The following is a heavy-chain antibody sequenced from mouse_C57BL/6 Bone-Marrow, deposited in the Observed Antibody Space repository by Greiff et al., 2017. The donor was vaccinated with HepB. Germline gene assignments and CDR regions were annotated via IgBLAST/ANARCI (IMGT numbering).Heavy chain of an antibody. J-gene: IGHJ4*01. V-gene: IGHV1-69*01. CDR2: IDPSDSYT. CDR1: GYTFTSYW. CDR3: ASGGGVEYYGRGAMDY. D-gene: IGHD1-1*01. Sequence: QVQLQQPGAELVMPGASVKLSCKASGYTFTSYWMHWVKQRPGQGLEWIGEIDPSDSYTNYNQKFKGKSTLTVDKSSSTAYMQLSSLTTEDSAVYYCASGGGVEYYGRGAMDYWGQGTSVTVSS.